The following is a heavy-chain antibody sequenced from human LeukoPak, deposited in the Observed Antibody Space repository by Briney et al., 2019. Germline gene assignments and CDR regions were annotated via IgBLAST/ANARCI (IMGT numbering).Heavy chain of an antibody. CDR1: GFTFSSYE. CDR2: IKQDGSEK. V-gene: IGHV3-7*01. Sequence: GGSLRLSCAASGFTFSSYEMNWVRQAPGKGLEWVANIKQDGSEKYYVDSVKGRFTISRDNAKNSLYLQMNSLRAEDTAVYYCAKERRDFDYWGQGTLVTVSS. CDR3: AKERRDFDY. J-gene: IGHJ4*02.